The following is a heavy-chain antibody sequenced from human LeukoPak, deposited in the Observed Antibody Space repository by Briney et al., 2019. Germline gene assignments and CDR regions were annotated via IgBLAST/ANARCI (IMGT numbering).Heavy chain of an antibody. CDR3: VVADY. Sequence: ASVKVSCKASGYSFTTFDVTWVRQAPGQGLEWMGWMNPNSGKAGYAQKLQGRVTMTRNTSITTAYMEVSSLKSDDTAVYYCVVADYWGQGTLVTVSS. CDR1: GYSFTTFD. J-gene: IGHJ4*02. D-gene: IGHD2-15*01. CDR2: MNPNSGKA. V-gene: IGHV1-8*01.